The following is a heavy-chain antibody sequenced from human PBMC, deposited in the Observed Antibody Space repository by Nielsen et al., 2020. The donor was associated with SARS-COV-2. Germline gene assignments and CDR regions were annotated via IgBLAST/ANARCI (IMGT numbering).Heavy chain of an antibody. V-gene: IGHV3-43*02. CDR3: AKDMGFASGSSAFDY. CDR2: ISGDSSNT. Sequence: GGSLRLSCAASGVTLDDYAMHWVRQAPGKGLEWITLISGDSSNTDYAESVRGRFLISRDNSKNSLYLQMNSLRAEDTALYYYAKDMGFASGSSAFDYWGQGALVTVSS. J-gene: IGHJ4*02. D-gene: IGHD3-10*01. CDR1: GVTLDDYA.